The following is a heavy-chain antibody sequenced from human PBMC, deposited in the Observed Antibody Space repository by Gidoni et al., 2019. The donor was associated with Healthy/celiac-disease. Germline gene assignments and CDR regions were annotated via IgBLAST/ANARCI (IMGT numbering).Heavy chain of an antibody. D-gene: IGHD4-17*01. Sequence: EVQLLESGGGLVQPGGSLRLYCAASGFTFSSYAMSWVRQAPGKGLEWVSAISGSGGSTYYADSVKGRFTISRDNSKNTLYLQMNSLRAEDTAVYYCAKVIQDYGDYEGGAFDIWGQGTMVTVSS. J-gene: IGHJ3*02. CDR2: ISGSGGST. V-gene: IGHV3-23*01. CDR3: AKVIQDYGDYEGGAFDI. CDR1: GFTFSSYA.